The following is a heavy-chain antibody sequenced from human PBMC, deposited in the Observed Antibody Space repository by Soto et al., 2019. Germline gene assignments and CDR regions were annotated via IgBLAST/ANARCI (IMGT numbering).Heavy chain of an antibody. CDR3: GRERSLVNYYGMDV. CDR1: GFTVSSNY. CDR2: IYSGVST. Sequence: GGSLRRSCAASGFTVSSNYMSWFRQAPGKGLEWVSVIYSGVSTYYADSVKGRFTISRDNSKNTLYLQMNSLRAEDTAVYYCGRERSLVNYYGMDVRGQGTTVTVSS. J-gene: IGHJ6*02. V-gene: IGHV3-53*01. D-gene: IGHD2-8*02.